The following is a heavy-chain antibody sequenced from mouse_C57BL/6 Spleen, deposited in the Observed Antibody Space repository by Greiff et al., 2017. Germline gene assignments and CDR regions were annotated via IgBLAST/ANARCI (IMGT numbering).Heavy chain of an antibody. V-gene: IGHV1-54*01. CDR1: GYAFTNYL. Sequence: QVQLQQSGAELVRPGTSVKVSCKASGYAFTNYLIEWVKQRPGQGLEWIGVINPGSGGTNYNEKFKGKATLTADKSSSTAYMQLSSLTSEDSAVYFCARRRDYDDFDYWGQGTTLTVSS. D-gene: IGHD1-1*01. J-gene: IGHJ2*01. CDR2: INPGSGGT. CDR3: ARRRDYDDFDY.